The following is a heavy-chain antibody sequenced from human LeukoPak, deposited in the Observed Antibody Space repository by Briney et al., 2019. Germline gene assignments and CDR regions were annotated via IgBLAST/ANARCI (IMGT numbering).Heavy chain of an antibody. Sequence: GRSLRLSCAASGFTFSSYAMHWVRQAPGKGLEWVAVVSFDGDNKYYADSVKDRFTISRDNSQNTLYLQLNSLRAEDTAVYYCARDWTLNYWGQGTLVTVSS. CDR1: GFTFSSYA. CDR3: ARDWTLNY. D-gene: IGHD3/OR15-3a*01. J-gene: IGHJ4*02. CDR2: VSFDGDNK. V-gene: IGHV3-30-3*01.